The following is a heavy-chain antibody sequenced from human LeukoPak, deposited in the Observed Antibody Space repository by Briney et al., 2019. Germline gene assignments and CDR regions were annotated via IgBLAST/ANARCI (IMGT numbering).Heavy chain of an antibody. CDR2: IYPGDSDT. CDR1: GYSFTSYW. J-gene: IGHJ4*02. D-gene: IGHD3-22*01. V-gene: IGHV5-51*01. Sequence: GESLKISFKGSGYSFTSYWIGWVRQMPGKGLEWMGIIYPGDSDTRYSPSFQGQVTISADKSISTAYLQWSSLKASDTAMYYCARLYYYDSSGYVPGFDYWGQGTLVTVSS. CDR3: ARLYYYDSSGYVPGFDY.